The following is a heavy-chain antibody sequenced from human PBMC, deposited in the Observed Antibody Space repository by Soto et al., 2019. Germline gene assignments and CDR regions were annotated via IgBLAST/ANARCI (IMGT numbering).Heavy chain of an antibody. D-gene: IGHD6-13*01. V-gene: IGHV1-69*13. CDR3: ARDPGYSRYYFDY. CDR1: GGTFSSYA. J-gene: IGHJ4*02. CDR2: IIPIFGTA. Sequence: SVKVSCKASGGTFSSYALSWVRQAPGQGLEWMGGIIPIFGTANYAQKFQGRVTITADESTSTAYMELSSLRSEDTAVYYCARDPGYSRYYFDYWGQGTLVTVSS.